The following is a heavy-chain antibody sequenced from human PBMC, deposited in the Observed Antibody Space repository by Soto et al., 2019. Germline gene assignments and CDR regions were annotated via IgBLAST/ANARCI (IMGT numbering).Heavy chain of an antibody. CDR3: ARDRYYDYVWGSSLPRPYGMDV. V-gene: IGHV3-21*01. D-gene: IGHD3-16*01. Sequence: GGSLRLSCAASGFTFSSYSMNWVRQAPGKGLEWVSSISSSSSYIYYADSVKGRFTISRDNAKNSLYLQMNSLRAEDTAVYYCARDRYYDYVWGSSLPRPYGMDVWGQGTTVTVSS. J-gene: IGHJ6*02. CDR1: GFTFSSYS. CDR2: ISSSSSYI.